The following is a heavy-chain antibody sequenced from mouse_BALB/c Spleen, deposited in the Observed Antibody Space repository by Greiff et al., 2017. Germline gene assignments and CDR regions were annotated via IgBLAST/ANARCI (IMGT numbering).Heavy chain of an antibody. Sequence: VKLVESGPGLVAPSQSLSITCTVSGFSLTSYGVHWVRQPPGKGLEWLGVIWAGGSTNYNSALMSRLSISKDNSKSQVFLKMNSLQTDDTAMYYCARDEGHYYGSFAYWGQGTLVTVSA. CDR1: GFSLTSYG. J-gene: IGHJ3*01. CDR3: ARDEGHYYGSFAY. V-gene: IGHV2-9*02. D-gene: IGHD1-2*01. CDR2: IWAGGST.